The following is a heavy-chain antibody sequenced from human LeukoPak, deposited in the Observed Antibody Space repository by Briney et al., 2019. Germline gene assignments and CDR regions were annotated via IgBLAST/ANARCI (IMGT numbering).Heavy chain of an antibody. CDR3: ASIPGIAAAGIYY. CDR2: IYYSGST. Sequence: SETLSLTCTVSGGSISSSSYYWGWIRQPPGKGLEWIGSIYYSGSTYYNPSLKSRVTISVDTSKNQFFLKLSSVTAADTAVYYCASIPGIAAAGIYYWGQGTLVTVSS. J-gene: IGHJ4*02. D-gene: IGHD6-13*01. V-gene: IGHV4-39*01. CDR1: GGSISSSSYY.